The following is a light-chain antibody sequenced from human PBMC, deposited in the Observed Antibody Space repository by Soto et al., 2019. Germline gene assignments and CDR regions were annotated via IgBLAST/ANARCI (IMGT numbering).Light chain of an antibody. CDR2: AAS. Sequence: DIQITQSPSTLSASVGDTVTITCRASESIDNWLAWYQQKPGTAPKVLIFAASTLVRGVPSRFSGRGSGTEFTLTISSMQADDYATFYCQHYHTDWTFGQGTKVDIK. V-gene: IGKV1-5*01. CDR1: ESIDNW. CDR3: QHYHTDWT. J-gene: IGKJ1*01.